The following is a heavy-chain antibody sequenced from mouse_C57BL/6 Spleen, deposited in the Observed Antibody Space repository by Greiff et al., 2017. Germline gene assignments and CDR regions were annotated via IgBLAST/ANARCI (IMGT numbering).Heavy chain of an antibody. V-gene: IGHV1-52*01. D-gene: IGHD1-1*01. Sequence: QVQLQQPGAELVRPGSSVKLSCKASGYTFTSYWMHWVKQRPIQGFEWIGNIDPSDSETHYNQKFKDKATLTVDKSSSTAYMQLSSLTSEDSAVYYCARGDYYGSSYYFDYWGQGTTLTVSS. J-gene: IGHJ2*01. CDR2: IDPSDSET. CDR1: GYTFTSYW. CDR3: ARGDYYGSSYYFDY.